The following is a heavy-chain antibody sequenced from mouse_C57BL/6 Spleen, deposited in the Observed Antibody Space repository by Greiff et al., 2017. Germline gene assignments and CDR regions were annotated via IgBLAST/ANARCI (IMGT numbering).Heavy chain of an antibody. CDR1: GYTFTSYW. CDR2: IDPSDSYT. J-gene: IGHJ3*01. D-gene: IGHD3-2*02. CDR3: ARGYSSGYVAY. V-gene: IGHV1-50*01. Sequence: QVQLQQPGAELVKPGASVKLSCKASGYTFTSYWMQWVKQRPGQGLEWIGEIDPSDSYTNYNQKFKGKATLSVDTSSSTAYLQLSSLTSEDSAVYYCARGYSSGYVAYWGQGTLVTVSA.